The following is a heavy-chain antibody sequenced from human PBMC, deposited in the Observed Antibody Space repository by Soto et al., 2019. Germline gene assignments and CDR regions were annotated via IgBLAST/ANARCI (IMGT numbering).Heavy chain of an antibody. V-gene: IGHV3-33*01. J-gene: IGHJ4*02. CDR2: IWYDGSIK. D-gene: IGHD6-6*01. CDR3: ARDGLDHFDY. Sequence: PGGALRLACAASVFSFSIYGMVWVRQAPGKGLEWVALIWYDGSIKYYADSVNGRFTISIDNSKKKTLYLQMNSLRAEDTAVYYCARDGLDHFDYWGQGTMVTVSS. CDR1: VFSFSIYG.